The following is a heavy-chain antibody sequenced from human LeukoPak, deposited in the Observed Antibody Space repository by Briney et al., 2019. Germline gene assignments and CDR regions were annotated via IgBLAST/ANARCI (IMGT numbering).Heavy chain of an antibody. V-gene: IGHV4-34*01. Sequence: SETLSLTCAVYGGSFSGYYWSWIRQPPGKGLEWIGEINHSGSTNYNPSLKSRVTISVDTSKNQLSLKLSSVTAADTAVYYCASQVDGQILYWGQGTLVTVSS. CDR2: INHSGST. CDR3: ASQVDGQILY. J-gene: IGHJ4*02. CDR1: GGSFSGYY. D-gene: IGHD2-15*01.